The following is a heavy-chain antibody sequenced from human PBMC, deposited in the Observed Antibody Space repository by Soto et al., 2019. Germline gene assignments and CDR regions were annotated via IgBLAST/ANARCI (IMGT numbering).Heavy chain of an antibody. Sequence: ASVKVSCKASGYTFTGYYMHWVRQAPGQGLEWMGWINPNSGGTNYAQKFQGRVTMTRDTSTSTAYMELRSLRSDDTAVYYCARNSPAYYYGMDVWGQGTTVTVSS. CDR3: ARNSPAYYYGMDV. V-gene: IGHV1-2*02. CDR2: INPNSGGT. J-gene: IGHJ6*02. D-gene: IGHD1-26*01. CDR1: GYTFTGYY.